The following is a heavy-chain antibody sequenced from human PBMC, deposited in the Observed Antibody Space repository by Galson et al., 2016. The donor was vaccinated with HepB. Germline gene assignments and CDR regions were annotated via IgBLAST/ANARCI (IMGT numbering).Heavy chain of an antibody. CDR3: ARARYSSSFSGMDV. V-gene: IGHV3-21*01. Sequence: SLRLSCAASGFTFSTYGMHWVRQAPGKGLEWVSSISSSSNYIYYADSVKGRFTISRDNAKNSLYLQMNSLRAEDTAVYYCARARYSSSFSGMDVWGQGTTVTVSS. CDR2: ISSSSNYI. D-gene: IGHD6-13*01. CDR1: GFTFSTYG. J-gene: IGHJ6*02.